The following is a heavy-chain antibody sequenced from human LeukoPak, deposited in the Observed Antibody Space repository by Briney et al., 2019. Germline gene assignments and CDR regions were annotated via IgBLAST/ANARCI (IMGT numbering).Heavy chain of an antibody. CDR1: GYTFTSYG. CDR3: ARAPPYSSSWYWFDP. V-gene: IGHV1-18*01. D-gene: IGHD6-13*01. Sequence: ASVKVSCKASGYTFTSYGISWVRQAPGQGLEWMGWISAYNGNTNYAQKLQGRVTMTTDTSTRTAYMELRSLRSDDTAVYYCARAPPYSSSWYWFDPWGQGTLVTVSS. J-gene: IGHJ5*02. CDR2: ISAYNGNT.